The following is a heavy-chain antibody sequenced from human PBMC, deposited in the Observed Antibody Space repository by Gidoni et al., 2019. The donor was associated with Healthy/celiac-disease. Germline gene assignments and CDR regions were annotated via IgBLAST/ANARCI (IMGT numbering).Heavy chain of an antibody. V-gene: IGHV3-66*02. CDR3: ARSSTVTTRGPDAFDI. CDR2: IYSGGST. Sequence: EVKLVESGGGLVQPGGSLRLSCAASGFTVSSNYMSWVRQAPGKGLEWVSVIYSGGSTYYADSVKGRFTISRDNSKNTLYLQMNSLRAEDTAVYYCARSSTVTTRGPDAFDIWGQGTMVTVSS. CDR1: GFTVSSNY. J-gene: IGHJ3*02. D-gene: IGHD4-17*01.